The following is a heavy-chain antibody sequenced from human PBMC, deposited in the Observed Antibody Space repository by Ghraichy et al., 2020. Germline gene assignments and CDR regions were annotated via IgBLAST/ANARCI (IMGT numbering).Heavy chain of an antibody. CDR2: ISGSGGST. Sequence: GGSLRLSCAASGFTFSSYAMSWVRQAPGKGLEWVSAISGSGGSTYYADSVKGRFTISRDNSKNTLYLQMNSLRAEDTAVYYCAKDRKRTYYYDSSGFDYWGQGTLVTVSS. CDR3: AKDRKRTYYYDSSGFDY. V-gene: IGHV3-23*01. J-gene: IGHJ4*02. CDR1: GFTFSSYA. D-gene: IGHD3-22*01.